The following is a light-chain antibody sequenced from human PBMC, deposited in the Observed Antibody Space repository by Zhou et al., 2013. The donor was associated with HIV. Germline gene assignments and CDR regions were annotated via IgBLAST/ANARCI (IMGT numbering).Light chain of an antibody. Sequence: DIQMTQSPSSLSASVGDRVTITCRASQSISTYLNWYQQKLGKAPKLLTYASTSLQSGVPSRFSGSGSGTDFTLTISSLQPEDVATYYCQQSYNTPHTFGQGTKLE. CDR2: AST. CDR1: QSISTY. V-gene: IGKV1-39*01. J-gene: IGKJ2*01. CDR3: QQSYNTPHT.